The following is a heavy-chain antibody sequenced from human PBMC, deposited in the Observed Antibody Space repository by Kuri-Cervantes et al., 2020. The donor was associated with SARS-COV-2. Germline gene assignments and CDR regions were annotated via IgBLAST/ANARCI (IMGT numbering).Heavy chain of an antibody. V-gene: IGHV1-69*13. Sequence: SVKVSCKASGGTYSSYAISWVRQAPGQGLEWMGGIIPIFGTANYAQKFQGRVTITADESTSTAYMELSSLRSEDTTVYYCAMLPRPRNAFDIWGQGTMVTVSS. CDR1: GGTYSSYA. CDR2: IIPIFGTA. CDR3: AMLPRPRNAFDI. D-gene: IGHD3-16*01. J-gene: IGHJ3*02.